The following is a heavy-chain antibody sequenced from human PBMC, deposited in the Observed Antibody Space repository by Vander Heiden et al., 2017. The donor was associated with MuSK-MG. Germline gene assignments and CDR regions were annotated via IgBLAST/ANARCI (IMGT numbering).Heavy chain of an antibody. J-gene: IGHJ4*02. CDR1: GITFSNYA. Sequence: EVQLVESGGGLVTRGGSLRLSGAASGITFSNYAMNWVRQAPGKGLEWVSSISSSSSYIYYADSVNGRFTISRDNAKNSLYLHMNSMRAEDSAVYYCAGAPRGENFFFDYWGQGTQVTVSS. CDR2: ISSSSSYI. D-gene: IGHD1-7*01. V-gene: IGHV3-21*01. CDR3: AGAPRGENFFFDY.